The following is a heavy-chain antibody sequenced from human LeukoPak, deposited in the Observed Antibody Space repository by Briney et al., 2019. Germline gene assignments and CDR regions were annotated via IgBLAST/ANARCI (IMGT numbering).Heavy chain of an antibody. V-gene: IGHV1-8*03. J-gene: IGHJ4*02. CDR1: GYTFTSYD. D-gene: IGHD4-17*01. CDR3: ARADYGDYAFDY. Sequence: ASVKVSFKASGYTFTSYDINWVRQATGKGLEWMGWMNPNSGNTGYAHKFQGRVTITRNTSISTAYMELSSLRSEDTAVYYCARADYGDYAFDYWGQGTLVTVSS. CDR2: MNPNSGNT.